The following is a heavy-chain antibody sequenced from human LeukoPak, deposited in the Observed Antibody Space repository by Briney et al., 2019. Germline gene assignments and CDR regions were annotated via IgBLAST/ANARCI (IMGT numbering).Heavy chain of an antibody. D-gene: IGHD6-19*01. V-gene: IGHV4-61*02. CDR2: IYTSGST. Sequence: SETLSLTCTVSGGSISSGSYYWSWIRQPAGKGLEWIGRIYTSGSTNYNPSLKSRVTISVDTSKNQFSLKLSSVTAADTAVYYCARAKKRYSSGWYSPDNFDYWGQGTLVTVSS. CDR3: ARAKKRYSSGWYSPDNFDY. J-gene: IGHJ4*02. CDR1: GGSISSGSYY.